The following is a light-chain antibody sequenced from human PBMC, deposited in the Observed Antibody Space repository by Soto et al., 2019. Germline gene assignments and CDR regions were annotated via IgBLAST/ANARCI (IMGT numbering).Light chain of an antibody. Sequence: QSALTQPPSASGSPGQSVTISCTGTSSDVGAYDYVSWYQQHPGKAPKLIIFDVNRRPSGVPDRFSGSKSGNTASLTVSGLQTEDEADYYCRSYTNFPFVFXTGTKVTVL. CDR2: DVN. CDR1: SSDVGAYDY. J-gene: IGLJ1*01. CDR3: RSYTNFPFV. V-gene: IGLV2-8*01.